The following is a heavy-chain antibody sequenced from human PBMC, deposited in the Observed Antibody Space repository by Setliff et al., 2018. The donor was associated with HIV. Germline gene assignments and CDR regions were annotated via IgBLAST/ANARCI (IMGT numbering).Heavy chain of an antibody. Sequence: PSETLSLTCLVSGDSIRITNYYWGWVRQSPGKGLEWFGSVFYTGTTYYNPSLLSRLTISVDTSKNQFSLKLYSVTAADTALSYCAKLPTMYGVANSFDMWGQGTMVTVSS. CDR3: AKLPTMYGVANSFDM. V-gene: IGHV4-39*01. D-gene: IGHD5-12*01. CDR2: VFYTGTT. J-gene: IGHJ3*02. CDR1: GDSIRITNYY.